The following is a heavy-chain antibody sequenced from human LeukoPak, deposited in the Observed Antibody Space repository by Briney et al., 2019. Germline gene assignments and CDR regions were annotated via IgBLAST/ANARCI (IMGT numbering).Heavy chain of an antibody. D-gene: IGHD5/OR15-5a*01. V-gene: IGHV4-61*02. CDR1: GGSISSGSYY. CDR2: IYTSGST. Sequence: SETLSLTCTVSGGSISSGSYYWSWIRQPAGKGLEWIGRIYTSGSTNYNPSLRSRVTISVDTSKNQFSLKLSSVTAADTAVYYCARDLRSNYGMDVWGQGTTVTVSS. J-gene: IGHJ6*02. CDR3: ARDLRSNYGMDV.